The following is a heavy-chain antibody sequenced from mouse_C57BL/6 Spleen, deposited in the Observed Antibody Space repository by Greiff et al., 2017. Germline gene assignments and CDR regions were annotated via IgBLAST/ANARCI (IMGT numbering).Heavy chain of an antibody. D-gene: IGHD4-1*01. J-gene: IGHJ4*01. CDR3: AISTWDCFAKCC. Sequence: QVQLQQPGAELVKPGASVKLSCKASGYTFTSYWMQWVKQRPGQGLEWLGEIVPSDSCTNYNQKFKGKATLTVHTSSSTAYMQLSSLTSEDSAVYYCAISTWDCFAKCCWGHGASVTASS. V-gene: IGHV1-50*01. CDR2: IVPSDSCT. CDR1: GYTFTSYW.